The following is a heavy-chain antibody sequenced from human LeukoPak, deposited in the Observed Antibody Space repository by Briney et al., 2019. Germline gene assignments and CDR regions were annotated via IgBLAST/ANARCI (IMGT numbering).Heavy chain of an antibody. CDR1: GGSISSYY. D-gene: IGHD6-6*01. V-gene: IGHV4-59*01. CDR3: ARQYSSSSGYYYYGMDV. J-gene: IGHJ6*02. Sequence: KTSETLSLTCTVSGGSISSYYWSWIRQPPGKGLEWIGYIYYSGSTNYNPSLKSRVTISADTSKNQFSLKLSSVTAADTAVYYCARQYSSSSGYYYYGMDVWGQGTTVTVCS. CDR2: IYYSGST.